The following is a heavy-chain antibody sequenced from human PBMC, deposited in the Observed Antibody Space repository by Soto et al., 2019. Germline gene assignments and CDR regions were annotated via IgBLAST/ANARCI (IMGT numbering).Heavy chain of an antibody. CDR1: GGSISSGDYY. CDR2: IYYSGST. CDR3: ARDSAGYDFWSGYSPGYYYYGMDV. J-gene: IGHJ6*02. Sequence: PSETLSITCTVSGGSISSGDYYWSWIRQPPGKGLEWIWYIYYSGSTYYNPSLKSRVTISVDTSKNQFSLKLSSVTAADTAVYYCARDSAGYDFWSGYSPGYYYYGMDVWGQGTTVTVSS. D-gene: IGHD3-3*01. V-gene: IGHV4-30-4*01.